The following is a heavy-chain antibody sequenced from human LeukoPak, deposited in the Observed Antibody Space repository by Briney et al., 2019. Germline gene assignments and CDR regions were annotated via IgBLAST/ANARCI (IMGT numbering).Heavy chain of an antibody. D-gene: IGHD3-10*01. J-gene: IGHJ6*04. V-gene: IGHV4-59*01. Sequence: SETLSLTCIVSGDSISSYYWSWIRQPPGKGLEWIGYIYYSGSTNYNPSLKSRVTISVDTSKNQFSLKLSSVTAADTAVYYCARDPGPRITMVRGVITDYYYGMDVWGKGTTVTVSS. CDR3: ARDPGPRITMVRGVITDYYYGMDV. CDR1: GDSISSYY. CDR2: IYYSGST.